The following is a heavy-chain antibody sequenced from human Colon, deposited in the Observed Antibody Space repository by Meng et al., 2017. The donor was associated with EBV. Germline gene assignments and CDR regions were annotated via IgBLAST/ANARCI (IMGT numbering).Heavy chain of an antibody. Sequence: QLQLQESGPGLVKPSYXLSFTCTLSGDSISSSPYYWGRIRQPPGKGLEWIGSIYYSGSTYYNPSLKSRVTISQDTAKNQFSLKLTSVTAADTAVYYCARVKDCGGDCYSDNWGQGTLVNVSS. J-gene: IGHJ4*02. D-gene: IGHD2-21*02. CDR2: IYYSGST. V-gene: IGHV4-39*07. CDR1: GDSISSSPYY. CDR3: ARVKDCGGDCYSDN.